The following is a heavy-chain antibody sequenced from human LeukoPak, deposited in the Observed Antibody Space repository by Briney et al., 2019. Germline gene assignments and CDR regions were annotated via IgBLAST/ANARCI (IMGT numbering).Heavy chain of an antibody. CDR2: MNPNSGNT. V-gene: IGHV1-8*03. CDR3: ARVTTQKGGSSPNY. J-gene: IGHJ4*02. D-gene: IGHD6-6*01. CDR1: GYTFTSYD. Sequence: SVKVSCKASGYTFTSYDINWVRQATGQGLEWMGWMNPNSGNTGYAQKFQGRVTITRNTSISTAYMELSSLRSEDTAVYYCARVTTQKGGSSPNYWGQGTLVTVSS.